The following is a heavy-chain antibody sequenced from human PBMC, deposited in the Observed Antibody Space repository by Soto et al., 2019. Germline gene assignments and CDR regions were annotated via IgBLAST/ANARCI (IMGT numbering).Heavy chain of an antibody. CDR2: IYYSGST. CDR1: GGSVSSGSYY. V-gene: IGHV4-61*01. D-gene: IGHD3-10*01. Sequence: PSETLSLTCTVSGGSVSSGSYYWSWIRQPPGKGLEWIGYIYYSGSTNYNPSLKSRVTISVDTSKNQFSLKLSSVTAADTAVYYXARATITMVRGVKEMDVWGQGTTVTVSS. J-gene: IGHJ6*02. CDR3: ARATITMVRGVKEMDV.